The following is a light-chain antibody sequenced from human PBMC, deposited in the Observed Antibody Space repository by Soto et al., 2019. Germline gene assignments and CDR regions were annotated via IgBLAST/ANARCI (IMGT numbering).Light chain of an antibody. CDR2: GNS. CDR3: RSYASSLSAVV. Sequence: QSVLTQPPSVSGAPGQRVTISCTGSSTNIGGGYDVSWYQQLPGTAPKLLIYGNSNRPSGVPDCFSGSKSGISASLAITGLQAEEEADYYCRSYASSLSAVVFGAGTKVTVL. CDR1: STNIGGGYD. V-gene: IGLV1-40*01. J-gene: IGLJ2*01.